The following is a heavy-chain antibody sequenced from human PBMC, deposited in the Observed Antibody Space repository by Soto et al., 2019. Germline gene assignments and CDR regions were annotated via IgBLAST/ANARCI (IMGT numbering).Heavy chain of an antibody. D-gene: IGHD7-27*01. Sequence: QVQLVQSGAEVKKPGASVQVSCKASGYTFTSYGFSWVRQAPGQGLERMGWISAYNGNTNYAQKFQGRVTMTTDTSTSTAYMELRSLRSDDTAVYYCARSGSGAAYYYHGLDVWGQGTTVTVSS. CDR2: ISAYNGNT. V-gene: IGHV1-18*04. CDR3: ARSGSGAAYYYHGLDV. J-gene: IGHJ6*02. CDR1: GYTFTSYG.